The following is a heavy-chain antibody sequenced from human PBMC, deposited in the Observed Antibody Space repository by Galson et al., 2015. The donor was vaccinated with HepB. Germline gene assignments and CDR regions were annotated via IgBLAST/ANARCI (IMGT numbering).Heavy chain of an antibody. J-gene: IGHJ6*02. V-gene: IGHV7-4-1*02. Sequence: SVKVSCKASGYTFTSYAMNWVRQAPGQGLEWMGWINTNTGNPTYAQGFTGRFVFSLDTSVSTAYLQISSLKAEDTAVYYCARDGTLWFGELHYYYYYGMDVWGQGTTVTVSS. D-gene: IGHD3-10*01. CDR3: ARDGTLWFGELHYYYYYGMDV. CDR2: INTNTGNP. CDR1: GYTFTSYA.